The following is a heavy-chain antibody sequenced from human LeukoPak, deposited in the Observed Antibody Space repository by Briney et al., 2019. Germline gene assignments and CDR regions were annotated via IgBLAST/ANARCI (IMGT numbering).Heavy chain of an antibody. Sequence: ASVKVSCKASGYTFTSYAISWVRQAPGQGLEWMGGIIPIFGTANYAQKFQGRVTITADESTSTAYMELSSLRSEDTAVYYCARERDTAMVLTFDYWGQGTLVTVSS. CDR2: IIPIFGTA. V-gene: IGHV1-69*13. J-gene: IGHJ4*02. CDR1: GYTFTSYA. D-gene: IGHD5-18*01. CDR3: ARERDTAMVLTFDY.